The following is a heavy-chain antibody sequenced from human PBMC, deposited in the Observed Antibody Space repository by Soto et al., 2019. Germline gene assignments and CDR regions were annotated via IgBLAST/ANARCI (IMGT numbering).Heavy chain of an antibody. D-gene: IGHD2-2*01. CDR3: GRWYHFPSFHWFDP. Sequence: QVQLVQSGAEVKKPGASVKVSCKASGYTFTGYYMHWVRQAPGQGLEWMGWINPNSGGTNYAQKFQGRVTMTRDTSISPASMGSGSLGSDDRAVYYCGRWYHFPSFHWFDPWGQGTMVTVS. V-gene: IGHV1-2*02. CDR2: INPNSGGT. CDR1: GYTFTGYY. J-gene: IGHJ5*02.